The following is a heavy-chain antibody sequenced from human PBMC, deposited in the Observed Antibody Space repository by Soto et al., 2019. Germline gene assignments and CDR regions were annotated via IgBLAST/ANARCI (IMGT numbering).Heavy chain of an antibody. CDR3: ARDAALKWFDP. Sequence: SETLSLTCAVYGGSFSGYYWSWIRQPPGKGLEWIGEINHSGSTNYNPSLKSRVTISVDTSKKQFSLKLSSVTAADTAVYYCARDAALKWFDPWGQGTLVTVSS. J-gene: IGHJ5*02. CDR1: GGSFSGYY. CDR2: INHSGST. V-gene: IGHV4-34*01. D-gene: IGHD2-15*01.